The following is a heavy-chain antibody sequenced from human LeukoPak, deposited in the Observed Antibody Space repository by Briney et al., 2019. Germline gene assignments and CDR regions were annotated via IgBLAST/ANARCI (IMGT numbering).Heavy chain of an antibody. CDR2: ISSSGSTI. V-gene: IGHV3-11*01. CDR1: GGSISSGGYY. J-gene: IGHJ4*02. CDR3: ARDHYSSSLDY. Sequence: LSLTCTVSGGSISSGGYYWSWIRQAPGKGLEWVSYISSSGSTIYYADSVKGRFTISRDNAKNSLYLQMNSLRAEDTAVYYCARDHYSSSLDYWGQGTLVTVSS. D-gene: IGHD6-13*01.